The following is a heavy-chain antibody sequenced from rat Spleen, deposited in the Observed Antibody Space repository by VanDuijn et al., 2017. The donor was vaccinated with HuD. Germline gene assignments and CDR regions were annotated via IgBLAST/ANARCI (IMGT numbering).Heavy chain of an antibody. CDR2: ISHSDSRT. J-gene: IGHJ2*01. CDR3: AKDQYDGSYFGDY. V-gene: IGHV5-58*01. D-gene: IGHD1-12*02. Sequence: EVHLVETGGGLVQPGRSLKLSCVASGFPFSRYWMSWVRQAPRKGLEWVASISHSDSRTYYPDSVEGRFTISRDNAKSTLDLQMESLRSEDTATYYCAKDQYDGSYFGDYWGQGVMVTVSS. CDR1: GFPFSRYW.